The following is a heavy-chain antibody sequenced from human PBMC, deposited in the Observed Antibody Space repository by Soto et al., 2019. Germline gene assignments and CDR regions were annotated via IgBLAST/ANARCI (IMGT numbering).Heavy chain of an antibody. CDR1: GYTVTSYD. D-gene: IGHD4-17*01. J-gene: IGHJ4*02. CDR3: ARALCGDEPVFDY. CDR2: MNPNSGNT. Sequence: ASVKVSCKASGYTVTSYDINWVRQATGQGLEWMGWMNPNSGNTGYAQKFQGRVTMTRNTSISTAHTELSSLRSEDTVVYYCARALCGDEPVFDYWGQGTLVTVSS. V-gene: IGHV1-8*01.